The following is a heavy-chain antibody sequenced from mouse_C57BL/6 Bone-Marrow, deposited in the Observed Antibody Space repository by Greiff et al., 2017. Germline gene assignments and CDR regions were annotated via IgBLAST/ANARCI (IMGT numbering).Heavy chain of an antibody. CDR1: GYTFTSYW. CDR2: IHPNSGST. D-gene: IGHD1-1*01. Sequence: VKLQEPGAELVKPGASVKLSCKASGYTFTSYWMHWVKQRPGQGLEWIGMIHPNSGSTNYNEKFKSKATLTVDKSSSTAYMQLSSLTSEDSAVYYCAHYGSKGYWGQGTTLTVSS. CDR3: AHYGSKGY. V-gene: IGHV1-64*01. J-gene: IGHJ2*01.